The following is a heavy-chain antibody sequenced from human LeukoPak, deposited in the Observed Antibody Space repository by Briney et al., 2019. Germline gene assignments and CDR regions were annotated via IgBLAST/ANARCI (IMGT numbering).Heavy chain of an antibody. CDR2: IYSGGST. CDR1: GFTVSSNY. D-gene: IGHD3-10*01. Sequence: PGGSLRLSCAASGFTVSSNYMSWVRQAPGKGLEWVSVIYSGGSTYYADSVKGRFTISRDNSKNTLYLQMNSLRAEDTAVYYCARDVRVRKTSYYFDYWGQGTLVTVSS. CDR3: ARDVRVRKTSYYFDY. J-gene: IGHJ4*02. V-gene: IGHV3-66*02.